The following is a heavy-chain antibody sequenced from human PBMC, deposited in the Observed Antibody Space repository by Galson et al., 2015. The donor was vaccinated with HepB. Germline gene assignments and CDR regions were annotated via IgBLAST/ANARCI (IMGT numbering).Heavy chain of an antibody. J-gene: IGHJ6*02. D-gene: IGHD3-10*01. CDR1: GFTFSSYA. CDR3: ARGVAGWFGELRFSYYYYGMDV. CDR2: ISYDGSNK. Sequence: SLRLSCAASGFTFSSYAMHWVRQAPGKGLEWVAVISYDGSNKYYADSVKGRFTISRDNSKNTLYLQMNSLRAEDTAVYYCARGVAGWFGELRFSYYYYGMDVWGQGTTVTVSS. V-gene: IGHV3-30-3*01.